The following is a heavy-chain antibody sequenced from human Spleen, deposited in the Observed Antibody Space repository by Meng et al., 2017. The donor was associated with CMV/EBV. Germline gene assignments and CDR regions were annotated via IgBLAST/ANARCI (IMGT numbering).Heavy chain of an antibody. CDR2: IKEDGSMK. Sequence: GGSLRLSCTASGFSFSDYSMSWLRQAPGRGLEWVANIKEDGSMKYYVDSVKGRFTISRDNAKKSLYLQMNDLRAEDTAMYDCARGTSTWNYFYYFGMDVWGQGTTVTVSS. CDR3: ARGTSTWNYFYYFGMDV. D-gene: IGHD1-7*01. CDR1: GFSFSDYS. V-gene: IGHV3-7*01. J-gene: IGHJ6*02.